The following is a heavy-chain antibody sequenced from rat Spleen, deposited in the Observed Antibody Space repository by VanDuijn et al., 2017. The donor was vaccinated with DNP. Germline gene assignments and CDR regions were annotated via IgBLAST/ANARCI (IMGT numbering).Heavy chain of an antibody. CDR1: GFTFSSYW. CDR2: INTDGGST. J-gene: IGHJ2*01. CDR3: ASWAPIAPLSTSNY. V-gene: IGHV5-58*01. Sequence: EVQLVATGGGLVQPGRSLKLSCVASGFTFSSYWMFWIRQAPGTGLGWVASINTDGGSTYYPDTVKGRFTIARDNAENTVYLQMSSLRSEDTATYYCASWAPIAPLSTSNYWGQGVMVTVSS. D-gene: IGHD1-2*01.